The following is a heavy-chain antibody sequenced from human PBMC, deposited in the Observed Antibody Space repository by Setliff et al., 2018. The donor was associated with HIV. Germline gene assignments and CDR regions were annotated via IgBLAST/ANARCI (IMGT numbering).Heavy chain of an antibody. CDR1: GFTFSSYA. V-gene: IGHV3-23*01. J-gene: IGHJ5*02. CDR3: AKDERQQLVRGIYKFFDP. D-gene: IGHD6-13*01. CDR2: ISSSGGST. Sequence: LRLSCAASGFTFSSYAMSWVRQAPGKGLDWVSAISSSGGSTYYADSVKGRFTISRDNSKNTLYLQMNSLRAEDTAVYYCAKDERQQLVRGIYKFFDPWGQGTLVTVSS.